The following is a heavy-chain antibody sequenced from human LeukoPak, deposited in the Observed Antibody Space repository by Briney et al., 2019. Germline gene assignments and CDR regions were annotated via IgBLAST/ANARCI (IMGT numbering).Heavy chain of an antibody. CDR2: INSSDTYT. CDR1: GFTFSDYY. V-gene: IGHV3-11*06. D-gene: IGHD3-22*01. J-gene: IGHJ4*02. CDR3: ARMTMIDHY. Sequence: GGSLRLSCAASGFTFSDYYMSWIRQAPGKGLECVSYINSSDTYTNYADSVKGRFTISRDNAKNSLYLQMNSLRAEDTAVYYCARMTMIDHYWGQGTLVTVSS.